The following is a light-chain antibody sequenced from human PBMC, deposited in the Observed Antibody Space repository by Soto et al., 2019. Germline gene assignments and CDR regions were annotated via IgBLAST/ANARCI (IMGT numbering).Light chain of an antibody. CDR3: SSFTSGTSRYV. CDR2: EVS. V-gene: IGLV2-14*01. J-gene: IGLJ1*01. Sequence: QSALTQPASVSGSPGQSITISCTGTSSDIGGYNYVSWYQQHPGKAPKLVIFEVSNRPSGVSNRFSGSKSGNTASLTISGLQAEDEADYYRSSFTSGTSRYVFGTGTKVTVL. CDR1: SSDIGGYNY.